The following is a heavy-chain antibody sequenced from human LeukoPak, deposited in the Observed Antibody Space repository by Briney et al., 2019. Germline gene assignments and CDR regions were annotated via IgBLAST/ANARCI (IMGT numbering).Heavy chain of an antibody. CDR1: GFSFRGSA. D-gene: IGHD2-2*01. CDR2: IRGAGYSDAP. CDR3: TVPASGGNWFDP. Sequence: GGSLRLSCAASGFSFRGSAIHWVRQAPGKGLEWVGRIRGAGYSDAPAYVASVRGRFTISRDDSKSTAYLQMNSLKAEDTAVYYCTVPASGGNWFDPWGPGALVTVSS. V-gene: IGHV3-73*01. J-gene: IGHJ5*02.